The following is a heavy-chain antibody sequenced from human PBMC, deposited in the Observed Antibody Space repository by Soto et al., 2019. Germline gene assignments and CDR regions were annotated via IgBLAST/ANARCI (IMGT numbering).Heavy chain of an antibody. D-gene: IGHD1-7*01. CDR3: ARLGGVTGTSVKFDY. V-gene: IGHV4-39*01. CDR1: GGSISSSSYY. J-gene: IGHJ4*02. Sequence: QLLESGPGLVKPSETLSLTCTVSGGSISSSSYYWGWIRQPPGKGLEWIGSIYYSGSTYYNPSLKSRVTISVDTSKNQFSLKLSSVTAADTAVYYCARLGGVTGTSVKFDYWGQGTLVTVSS. CDR2: IYYSGST.